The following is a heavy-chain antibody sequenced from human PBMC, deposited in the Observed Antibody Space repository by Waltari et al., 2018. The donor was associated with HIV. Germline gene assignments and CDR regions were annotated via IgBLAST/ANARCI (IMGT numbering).Heavy chain of an antibody. V-gene: IGHV3-15*01. J-gene: IGHJ4*02. CDR1: GCTFTKLW. Sequence: EVQLVESGGGLVTPGGSLRLSCLGSGCTFTKLWMSWVRQAPGTGRDEVGRIKSKPDGGTRDYAAAVTGRCYIARAGSRSRVLLKMNRLITEDTAVLYCAAGSDDFWGGYSCDSCDHGGQGTLATVSS. CDR3: AAGSDDFWGGYSCDSCDH. D-gene: IGHD3-3*01. CDR2: IKSKPDGGTR.